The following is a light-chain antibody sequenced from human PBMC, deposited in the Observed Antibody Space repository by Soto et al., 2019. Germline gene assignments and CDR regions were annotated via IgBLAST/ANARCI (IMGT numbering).Light chain of an antibody. Sequence: DIQLTQPPSTLSSSVGDRVTITCRASQTINSWLAWYQQKPGKAPKLLIYKASTLESGVPSRFSGSGSGTEFTLTISCLQPDDFATYYCQQYETFSGTFGPGTKVDIK. CDR3: QQYETFSGT. J-gene: IGKJ1*01. CDR2: KAS. CDR1: QTINSW. V-gene: IGKV1-5*03.